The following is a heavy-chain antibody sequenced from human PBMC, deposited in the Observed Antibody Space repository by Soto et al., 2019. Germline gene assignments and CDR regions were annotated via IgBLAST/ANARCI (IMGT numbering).Heavy chain of an antibody. CDR2: LYYSGST. J-gene: IGHJ4*02. CDR1: GGSISSGSYY. Sequence: SETLSFTCTVSGGSISSGSYYWAWIRQPPGKGLEWIGSLYYSGSTYYNPSLKSRVTMSVDASKNQFSLRLNSVTAADTAVYYCVRRGYRTSSFGVLESWGQGTLSTVSS. CDR3: VRRGYRTSSFGVLES. V-gene: IGHV4-39*01. D-gene: IGHD3-10*01.